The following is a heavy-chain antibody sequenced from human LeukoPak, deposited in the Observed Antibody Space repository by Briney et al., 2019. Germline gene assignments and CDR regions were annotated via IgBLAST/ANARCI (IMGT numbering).Heavy chain of an antibody. D-gene: IGHD4-17*01. CDR1: GGSISSGGYY. J-gene: IGHJ4*02. CDR3: ASRPHDYGDYYFDY. V-gene: IGHV4-31*03. CDR2: IYYSGST. Sequence: SETLSLTCTVSGGSISSGGYYWSWIRQHPGKGLEWIGYIYYSGSTYYNPSLKSRVTISVDTSKNQFSLRLSSVTAADTAVYYCASRPHDYGDYYFDYWGQGTLVTVSS.